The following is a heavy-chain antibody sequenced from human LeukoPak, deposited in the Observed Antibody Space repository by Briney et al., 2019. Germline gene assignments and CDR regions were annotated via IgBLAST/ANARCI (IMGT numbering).Heavy chain of an antibody. V-gene: IGHV4-34*01. CDR3: ARGQLRLSN. Sequence: XETLSLTCAVYGGSFNGYYWTWIRQPPGKGLEWIGEINHSGSTDYNPSLKRRGTISVDTSKNQFSLKLNSVTAADTAVYYCARGQLRLSNWGQGSLVIVSS. CDR1: GGSFNGYY. CDR2: INHSGST. J-gene: IGHJ4*02. D-gene: IGHD6-25*01.